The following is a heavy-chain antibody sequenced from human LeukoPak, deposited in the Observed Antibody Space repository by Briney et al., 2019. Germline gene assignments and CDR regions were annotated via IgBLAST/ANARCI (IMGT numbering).Heavy chain of an antibody. CDR2: ISKDGRNQ. V-gene: IGHV3-30*18. CDR3: AKDVEG. J-gene: IGHJ4*02. Sequence: GGSLRLSCAASGFTFSDYGMHWVRQAPGKGLEWVAVISKDGRNQFYADALKGRFTISRDNSKNTLFLRMNSLRVEDTAVYYCAKDVEGWGQGTLVTVSS. CDR1: GFTFSDYG.